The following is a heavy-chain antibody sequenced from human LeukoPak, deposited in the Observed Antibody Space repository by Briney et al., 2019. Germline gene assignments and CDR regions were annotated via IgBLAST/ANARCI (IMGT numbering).Heavy chain of an antibody. V-gene: IGHV1-69*06. Sequence: GASVKVSCKASGYTFTSYGISWVRQAPGQGLEWMGGIIPIFGTANYAQKFQGRVTITADKSTSTAYMELGSLRSEDTAVYYCASWENSGRGPKAPYYYMDVWGKGTTVTVSS. CDR1: GYTFTSYG. J-gene: IGHJ6*03. D-gene: IGHD1-26*01. CDR3: ASWENSGRGPKAPYYYMDV. CDR2: IIPIFGTA.